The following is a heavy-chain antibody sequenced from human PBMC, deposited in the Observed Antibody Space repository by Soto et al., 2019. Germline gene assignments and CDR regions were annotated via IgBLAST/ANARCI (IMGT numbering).Heavy chain of an antibody. Sequence: GASGKVSCKASGYTFTIYSISWVRQAPGQGLEWMGWISAYNGNTNYAQKLQGRVTMTTDTSTSTAYMELRSLRSDDTAVYYCARDTDYSNQGDYGYYYYYMDVWGKGTTVTVSS. CDR1: GYTFTIYS. J-gene: IGHJ6*03. CDR2: ISAYNGNT. CDR3: ARDTDYSNQGDYGYYYYYMDV. D-gene: IGHD4-4*01. V-gene: IGHV1-18*01.